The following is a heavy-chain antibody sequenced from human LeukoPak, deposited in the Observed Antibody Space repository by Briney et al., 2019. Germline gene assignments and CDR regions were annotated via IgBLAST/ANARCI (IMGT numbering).Heavy chain of an antibody. CDR3: ARERSGFYY. J-gene: IGHJ4*02. V-gene: IGHV3-66*01. Sequence: GGSLRLSCAASGFTFSDYYMSWVRQAPGKGLEWVSVIYSGGSTYYADSVKGRFTISRDNSKNTLYLQMNSLRAEDTAVYYCARERSGFYYWGQGTLVTVSS. CDR2: IYSGGST. D-gene: IGHD6-19*01. CDR1: GFTFSDYY.